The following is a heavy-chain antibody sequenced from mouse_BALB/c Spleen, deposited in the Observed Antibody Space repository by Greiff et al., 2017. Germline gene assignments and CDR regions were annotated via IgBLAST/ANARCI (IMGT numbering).Heavy chain of an antibody. D-gene: IGHD1-1*01. CDR2: IYPSDSYT. CDR3: TRGSYGSSDY. J-gene: IGHJ2*01. CDR1: GYTFTSYW. V-gene: IGHV1-69*02. Sequence: QVQLQQPGAELVRPGASVKLSCKASGYTFTSYWINWVKQRPGQGLEWIGNIYPSDSYTNYNQKFKDKATLTVDKSSSTAYMQLSSPTSEDSAVYYCTRGSYGSSDYWGQGTTLTVSS.